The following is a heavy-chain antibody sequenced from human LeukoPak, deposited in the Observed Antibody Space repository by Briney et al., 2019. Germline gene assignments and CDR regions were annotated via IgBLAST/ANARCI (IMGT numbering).Heavy chain of an antibody. V-gene: IGHV1-8*01. J-gene: IGHJ5*02. CDR1: GYTFTSYD. D-gene: IGHD3-10*01. Sequence: GASVKVSCKASGYTFTSYDINWVRQATGQGLEWMGWMNPNSGNTGYAQKFQGRVTMTRNTSISTAYMELSSLRSEDTAVYYCARMRITVNWFDPWGQGNLVTVSS. CDR2: MNPNSGNT. CDR3: ARMRITVNWFDP.